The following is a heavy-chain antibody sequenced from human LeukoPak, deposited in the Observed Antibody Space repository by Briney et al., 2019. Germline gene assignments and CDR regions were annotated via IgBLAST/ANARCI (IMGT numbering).Heavy chain of an antibody. V-gene: IGHV3-53*01. Sequence: GSLRLSCAASGFTVSSNYMSWVRQAPGKGLEWVSVIYSGGSTYYADSVKGRFTISRDNSKNTLYLQMNSLRAEDTAVYYCARESADSSGYYDYYYYGMDVWGQGTTVTVSS. CDR1: GFTVSSNY. CDR2: IYSGGST. J-gene: IGHJ6*02. CDR3: ARESADSSGYYDYYYYGMDV. D-gene: IGHD3-22*01.